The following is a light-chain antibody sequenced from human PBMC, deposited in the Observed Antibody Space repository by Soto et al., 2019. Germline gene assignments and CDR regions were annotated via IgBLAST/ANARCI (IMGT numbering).Light chain of an antibody. Sequence: QSVLTQSPSASASLGASVKLTCTLSSGHSTYAIAWHQQQPEKGPRYLMKLNSDGSHSKGEGIPERFSGSSSGAERYLTISSLQSEDEADYYCQTWGTGIQVIFGGGTKVTVL. V-gene: IGLV4-69*01. J-gene: IGLJ2*01. CDR3: QTWGTGIQVI. CDR2: LNSDGSH. CDR1: SGHSTYA.